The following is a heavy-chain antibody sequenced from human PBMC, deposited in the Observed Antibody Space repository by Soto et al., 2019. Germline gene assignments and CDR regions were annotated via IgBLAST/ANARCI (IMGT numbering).Heavy chain of an antibody. CDR3: ARGTHKDF. CDR1: GYNLMTYG. J-gene: IGHJ4*02. Sequence: QVQLVQYGAEVKKPGASVKVSCKASGYNLMTYGINWVRQAPGQGLEWVAWISAYNGTRYSAQNFQGRITMTTDAHNSPSHLELRSPRSDEPAIYFWARGTHKDFGGQGTLVTVSS. V-gene: IGHV1-18*01. CDR2: ISAYNGTR.